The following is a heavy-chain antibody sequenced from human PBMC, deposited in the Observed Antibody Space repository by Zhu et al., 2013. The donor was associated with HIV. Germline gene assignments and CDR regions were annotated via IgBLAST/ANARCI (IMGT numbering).Heavy chain of an antibody. J-gene: IGHJ5*02. D-gene: IGHD5-18*01. CDR2: INPSGGST. CDR3: ARRGPPRDTSYGSYWFRP. CDR1: GYTFTSYY. V-gene: IGHV1-46*01. Sequence: QVQLVQSGAEVKKPGASVKVSCKASGYTFTSYYMHWVRQAPGQGLEWMGIINPSGGSTSYAQKFQGRVTMTRDTSTSTVYMELSSLRSEDTAVYYCARRGPPRDTSYGSYWFRPWGQGTLVTVSS.